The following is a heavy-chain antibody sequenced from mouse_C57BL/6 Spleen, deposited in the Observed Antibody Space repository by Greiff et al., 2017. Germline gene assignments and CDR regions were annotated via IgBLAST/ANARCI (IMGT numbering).Heavy chain of an antibody. J-gene: IGHJ4*01. V-gene: IGHV1-55*01. CDR3: ANYCVSSYGGNAMDY. D-gene: IGHD1-1*01. CDR2: IYPGSGST. CDR1: GYTFTSYW. Sequence: VKLQQPGAELVKPGASVKMSCKASGYTFTSYWITWVKQRPGQGLEWIGDIYPGSGSTNYNEKFKSKATLTVDTSSSTAYMQLSSLTSEESAVYYCANYCVSSYGGNAMDYWGQGTSVTVSS.